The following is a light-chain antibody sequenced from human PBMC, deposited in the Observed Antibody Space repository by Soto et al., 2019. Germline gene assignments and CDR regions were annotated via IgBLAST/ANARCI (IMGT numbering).Light chain of an antibody. CDR1: QSISSY. J-gene: IGKJ5*01. Sequence: DIQMTQSPSSLSASVGDRVTITCRASQSISSYLNWYQQKPGKPPKLLIYAASSLQSGVPSRFSGSGSGTDFSLTISSLQPDDFATYYCQQSYSTPITFGQGTRLEIK. CDR2: AAS. CDR3: QQSYSTPIT. V-gene: IGKV1-39*01.